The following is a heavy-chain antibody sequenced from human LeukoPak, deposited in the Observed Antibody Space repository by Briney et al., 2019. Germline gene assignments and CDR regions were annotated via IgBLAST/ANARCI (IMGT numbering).Heavy chain of an antibody. V-gene: IGHV4-4*07. CDR1: GGSISYYY. D-gene: IGHD4-11*01. CDR3: ARLSTVTTSFDY. CDR2: IYTSGRT. J-gene: IGHJ4*02. Sequence: SETLSLTCTVSGGSISYYYWNWIRQPAGKGLEWTGRIYTSGRTYYNPSLKSRVSMSVDTSKNQFSLKLSSVTAADTAVYCCARLSTVTTSFDYWGQGTLVTVSS.